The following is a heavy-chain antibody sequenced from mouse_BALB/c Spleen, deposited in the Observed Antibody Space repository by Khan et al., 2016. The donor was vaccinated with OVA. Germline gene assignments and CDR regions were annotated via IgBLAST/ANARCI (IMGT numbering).Heavy chain of an antibody. J-gene: IGHJ3*01. D-gene: IGHD2-1*01. CDR3: ARSPDGNFAY. Sequence: EVELVESGGGLVKPGGSLKLSCAASGFTFSTYAMSWVRQIPEKRLEWVATISSDGDYTYYPDNVTGRFTISRDIAMNTLYLQMSSLRSEDTARYYYARSPDGNFAYWGQGTLVTVSA. CDR1: GFTFSTYA. CDR2: ISSDGDYT. V-gene: IGHV5-9-3*01.